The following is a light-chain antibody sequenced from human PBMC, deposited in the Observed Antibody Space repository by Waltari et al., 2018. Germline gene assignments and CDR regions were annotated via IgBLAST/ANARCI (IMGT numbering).Light chain of an antibody. CDR2: DVN. Sequence: QSALTQSHSVSGSSGQSVTISCTGTSSYVGYYDYLSVYQHHPGKAPKVVIYDVNKRPSGVPDRFSGSKSGNTASLTISGLQADDEADYYCCSCAGTCIFIFFGGGTKLTVL. CDR3: CSCAGTCIFIF. J-gene: IGLJ2*01. V-gene: IGLV2-11*01. CDR1: SSYVGYYDY.